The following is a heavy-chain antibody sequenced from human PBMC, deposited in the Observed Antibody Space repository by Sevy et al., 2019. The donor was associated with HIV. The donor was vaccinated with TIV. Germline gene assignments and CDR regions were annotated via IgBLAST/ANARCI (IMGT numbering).Heavy chain of an antibody. J-gene: IGHJ4*02. Sequence: GGSLRLSCAASRFTFSTYDMNWVRQAPGKGLEWVSYISSSSSSIYYADSVKGRFTISRDNAKNSLYLQMNSLRDEDTAVYYCARGNYYSFGYWGQGTLVNVSS. D-gene: IGHD1-26*01. CDR2: ISSSSSSI. CDR1: RFTFSTYD. V-gene: IGHV3-48*02. CDR3: ARGNYYSFGY.